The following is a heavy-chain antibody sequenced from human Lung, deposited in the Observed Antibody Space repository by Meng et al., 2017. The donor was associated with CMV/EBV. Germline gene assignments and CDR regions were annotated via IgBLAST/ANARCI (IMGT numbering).Heavy chain of an antibody. CDR2: ISWNSGSI. CDR3: AKDTGSRGGYTLDV. D-gene: IGHD5-24*01. Sequence: SLKISCAASGLLFDDYAMHWVRQAPGKGLEWVSGISWNSGSIGYADSVKGRFTISRDNAKNSLFLQMNSLRAEDMGVYYCAKDTGSRGGYTLDVWGQGTTVPVSS. CDR1: GLLFDDYA. V-gene: IGHV3-9*03. J-gene: IGHJ6*02.